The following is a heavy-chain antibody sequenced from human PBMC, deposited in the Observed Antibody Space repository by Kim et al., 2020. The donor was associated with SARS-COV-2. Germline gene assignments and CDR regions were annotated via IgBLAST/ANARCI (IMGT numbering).Heavy chain of an antibody. Sequence: GESLKISCKGSGYSFTSYWISWVRQMPGKGLEWMGRIDPSDSYTNYSPSFQGHVTISADKSISTAYLQCSSLKASDTAMYYCATITEVDYLPFFDYWGQGTLVTVSS. D-gene: IGHD2-2*01. CDR3: ATITEVDYLPFFDY. J-gene: IGHJ4*02. V-gene: IGHV5-10-1*01. CDR2: IDPSDSYT. CDR1: GYSFTSYW.